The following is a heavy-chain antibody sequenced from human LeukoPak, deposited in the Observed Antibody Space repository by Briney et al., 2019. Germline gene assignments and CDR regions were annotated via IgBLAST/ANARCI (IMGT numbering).Heavy chain of an antibody. CDR3: ARDNSWWELKGMDV. CDR1: GGSISSYY. J-gene: IGHJ6*04. CDR2: IYYSGST. V-gene: IGHV4-59*01. D-gene: IGHD1-26*01. Sequence: SETLSLTCTVSGGSISSYYWSWIRQPPGKGLEWIGYIYYSGSTNYNPSLKSRVTISVDTSKNQFSLKLSSVTAADTAVYYCARDNSWWELKGMDVWGKGTTVTVSS.